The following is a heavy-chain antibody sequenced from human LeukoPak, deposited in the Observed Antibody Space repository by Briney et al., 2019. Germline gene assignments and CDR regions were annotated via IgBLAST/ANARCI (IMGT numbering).Heavy chain of an antibody. CDR2: INHSGST. V-gene: IGHV4-34*01. D-gene: IGHD1-1*01. J-gene: IGHJ5*02. CDR1: GGSFSGYY. CDR3: AREASTQPCNWFDP. Sequence: SETLSLTCAVYGGSFSGYYWSWIRQPPGKGLEWIGEINHSGSTNYNPSLKSRVTISVDTSKNQFSLKLSSVTAADTAVYYCAREASTQPCNWFDPWGQGTLVTVSS.